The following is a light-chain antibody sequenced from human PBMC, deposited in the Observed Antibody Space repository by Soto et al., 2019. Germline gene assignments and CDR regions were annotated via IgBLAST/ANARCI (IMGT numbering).Light chain of an antibody. CDR3: AAWYDNLNGPL. CDR1: NSNIGRYS. J-gene: IGLJ3*02. Sequence: SALTQPPSLSGTPGQRVTLSCSGSNSNIGRYSLNCYQHFPGTAPKILIYSDDERPSGVTDQFSGSKSGTAASLAISGTQSDDEAEYYSAAWYDNLNGPLFGGGTALTVL. CDR2: SDD. V-gene: IGLV1-44*01.